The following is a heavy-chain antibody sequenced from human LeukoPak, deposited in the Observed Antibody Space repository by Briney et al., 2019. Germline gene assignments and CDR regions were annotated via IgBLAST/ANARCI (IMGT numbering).Heavy chain of an antibody. CDR2: IYSGGST. Sequence: GGSLRLSCAASGFTVSSKYMSWVRQAPGKGLEWVSVIYSGGSTYYADSVQGRFTISRDNSKSTLCLQMNSLRAEDTAVYYCAKQLGYCSDGSCYFPYWGQGTLVTVSS. V-gene: IGHV3-53*01. CDR1: GFTVSSKY. CDR3: AKQLGYCSDGSCYFPY. J-gene: IGHJ4*02. D-gene: IGHD2-15*01.